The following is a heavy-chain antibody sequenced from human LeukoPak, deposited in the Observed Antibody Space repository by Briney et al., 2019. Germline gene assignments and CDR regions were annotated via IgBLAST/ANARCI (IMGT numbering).Heavy chain of an antibody. CDR3: ASVTMIGPYYYYGMDV. CDR1: GGSISSYY. D-gene: IGHD3-22*01. CDR2: IYYSGST. Sequence: SETLSLTCTVSGGSISSYYWSWIRQPPGKGLEWIGYIYYSGSTNYNPSLKSRVTISVDTSKNQFSLKLSSVTAADTAVYYCASVTMIGPYYYYGMDVWGQGTTVTVSS. J-gene: IGHJ6*02. V-gene: IGHV4-59*01.